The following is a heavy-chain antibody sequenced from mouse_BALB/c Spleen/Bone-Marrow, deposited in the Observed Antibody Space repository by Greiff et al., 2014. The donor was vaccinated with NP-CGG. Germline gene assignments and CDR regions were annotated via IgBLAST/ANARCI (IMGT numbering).Heavy chain of an antibody. J-gene: IGHJ4*01. Sequence: VQLQQSGAELVKPGASVKLSCKASGYTFTSYWMHWVKQRPGQGLEWIGEINPSNGRTNYNEKFKSKAILTVDKSSSTAYMQLSSLTSEDSAVYYCAREDILYAMDYWGQGTSVTVSS. CDR1: GYTFTSYW. CDR3: AREDILYAMDY. CDR2: INPSNGRT. V-gene: IGHV1S81*02.